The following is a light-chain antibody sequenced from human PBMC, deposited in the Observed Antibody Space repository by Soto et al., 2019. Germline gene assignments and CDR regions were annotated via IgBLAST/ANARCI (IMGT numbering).Light chain of an antibody. CDR3: SSYAGSKGSV. CDR2: EVT. J-gene: IGLJ2*01. CDR1: SSDVGGYNY. Sequence: QSALTQPPSASGSPRQSVTISCTGTSSDVGGYNYVSWYQQHPGKAPKLMIYEVTKRPSGVPDRFSGSKSGNTASLTVSGLQTEDEADYYCSSYAGSKGSVFGGGTKVTVL. V-gene: IGLV2-8*01.